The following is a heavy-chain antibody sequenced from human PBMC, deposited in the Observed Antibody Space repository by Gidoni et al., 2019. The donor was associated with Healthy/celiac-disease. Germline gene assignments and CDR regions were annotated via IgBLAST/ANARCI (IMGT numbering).Heavy chain of an antibody. J-gene: IGHJ4*02. CDR1: GGSISRGGYS. CDR2: IYHSGST. V-gene: IGHV4-30-2*01. D-gene: IGHD2-21*01. CDR3: ARACGGAYCGGAFDY. Sequence: QLQLQESGSGLVKPSQTLSLTFPVSGGSISRGGYSWLWIRQPPGKGLEWIGYIYHSGSTYYNPSLKSRVTIAVDRSKNKFSLKLSAVTAADTAVYYCARACGGAYCGGAFDYWGQGTLVTVSS.